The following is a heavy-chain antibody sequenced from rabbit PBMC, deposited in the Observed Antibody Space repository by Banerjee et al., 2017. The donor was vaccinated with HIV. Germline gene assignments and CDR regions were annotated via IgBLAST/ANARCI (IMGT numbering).Heavy chain of an antibody. J-gene: IGHJ4*01. V-gene: IGHV1S45*01. CDR1: GFSLSSNDM. CDR3: ARDLAGVIGWNFDM. Sequence: QEQLEESGGDLVKPEGSLTLSCKVSGFSLSSNDMSWVRQAPGKGLELIGCIVTGSGNTWHASWVNGRFTISKTSSTTVALQMTSLTAADTATYFCARDLAGVIGWNFDMWG. CDR2: IVTGSGNT. D-gene: IGHD4-1*01.